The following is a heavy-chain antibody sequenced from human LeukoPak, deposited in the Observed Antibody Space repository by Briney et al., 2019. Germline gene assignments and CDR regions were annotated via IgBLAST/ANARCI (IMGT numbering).Heavy chain of an antibody. D-gene: IGHD3-22*01. J-gene: IGHJ4*02. Sequence: GGSLRLSCAASGFTFNTYSMNWVRQAPGKGLEWVSYISSSSAIYYADSVKGRFTISRDNAKNSLYLQMSSLRDEDTAVYYCARRGVVVTHFDYWGQGTLVTVSS. V-gene: IGHV3-48*02. CDR2: ISSSSAI. CDR1: GFTFNTYS. CDR3: ARRGVVVTHFDY.